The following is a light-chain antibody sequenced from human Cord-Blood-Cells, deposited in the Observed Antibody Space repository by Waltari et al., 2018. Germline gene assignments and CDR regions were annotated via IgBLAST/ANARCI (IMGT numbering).Light chain of an antibody. V-gene: IGKV2-28*01. J-gene: IGKJ3*01. CDR1: QSLLHSNGYNY. Sequence: DIVMTQSPLSLPVTPGEPASISCRSSQSLLHSNGYNYLYWYLQKPVQSPQLLIYLGSNRASGVPDRFSGSGSGTDFTLKISRVEAEDVGVYYCMQALQTPFTFGPGTKVDIK. CDR3: MQALQTPFT. CDR2: LGS.